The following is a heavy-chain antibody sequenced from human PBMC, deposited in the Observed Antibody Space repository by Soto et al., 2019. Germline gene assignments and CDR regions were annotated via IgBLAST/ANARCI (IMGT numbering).Heavy chain of an antibody. CDR3: ARRRHYDFWSGYPPDAFDI. V-gene: IGHV1-18*01. Sequence: WASVKLSCKASGYTFTSYGISWVRQAPGQGLEWMGWISAYNGNTNYAQKLQGRVTMTTDTSTSTAYMELRSLRSDDTAVYYCARRRHYDFWSGYPPDAFDIWGQGTMVTVSS. CDR1: GYTFTSYG. CDR2: ISAYNGNT. J-gene: IGHJ3*02. D-gene: IGHD3-3*01.